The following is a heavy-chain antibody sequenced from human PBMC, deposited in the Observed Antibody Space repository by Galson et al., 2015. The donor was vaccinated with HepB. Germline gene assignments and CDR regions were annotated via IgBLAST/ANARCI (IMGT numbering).Heavy chain of an antibody. V-gene: IGHV1-3*01. CDR2: INAGNGNT. J-gene: IGHJ4*02. D-gene: IGHD1-26*01. CDR1: GYTFTSYA. Sequence: SVKVSCKASGYTFTSYAMHWVRQAPGQRLEWMGWINAGNGNTKYSQKFQGRVTITRDTSASTAYMELSSLRSEDTAVYYCARDGIVGATAYYFDYWGQGTLVTVSS. CDR3: ARDGIVGATAYYFDY.